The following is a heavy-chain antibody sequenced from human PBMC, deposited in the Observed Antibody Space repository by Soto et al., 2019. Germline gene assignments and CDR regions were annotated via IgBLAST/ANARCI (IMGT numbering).Heavy chain of an antibody. CDR1: GFTFSAYW. Sequence: GGSLRLSCAASGFTFSAYWMHWVRQAPGKGLVWVSRTNTDGTATTYADSVEGRFTISRDNAKNMLYLQMNSLTAADTAVYYCARDSYYYDSSGYPYGMDVWGQGATVTVSS. CDR3: ARDSYYYDSSGYPYGMDV. CDR2: TNTDGTAT. V-gene: IGHV3-74*03. J-gene: IGHJ6*02. D-gene: IGHD3-22*01.